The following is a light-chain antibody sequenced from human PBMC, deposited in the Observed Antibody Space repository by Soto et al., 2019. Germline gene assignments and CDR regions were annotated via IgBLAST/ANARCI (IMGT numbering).Light chain of an antibody. CDR3: QSYDSSQSAWV. J-gene: IGLJ2*01. CDR1: SSNIGAGYD. V-gene: IGLV1-40*01. Sequence: QSVLTQPPSMSAAPGQRVTISCTGSSSNIGAGYDVHWYQQVPGTAPKLLIYDNNNRPSGVPDRFSGSKSGTSASLAITGLQAEDEADYYCQSYDSSQSAWVFGGGTKLTVL. CDR2: DNN.